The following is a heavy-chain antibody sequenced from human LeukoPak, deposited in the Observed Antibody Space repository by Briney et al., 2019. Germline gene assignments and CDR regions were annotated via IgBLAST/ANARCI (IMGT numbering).Heavy chain of an antibody. J-gene: IGHJ4*02. CDR2: ISYDGSNK. Sequence: GGSLGLSCAASGFTFSSYGMHWVRQAPGKGLEWVAVISYDGSNKYYADSVKGRFTISRDNSKNTLYLQMNSLRAEDTAVYYCAKEMSSGWYGANDYWGQGTLVTVSS. D-gene: IGHD6-19*01. CDR1: GFTFSSYG. V-gene: IGHV3-30*18. CDR3: AKEMSSGWYGANDY.